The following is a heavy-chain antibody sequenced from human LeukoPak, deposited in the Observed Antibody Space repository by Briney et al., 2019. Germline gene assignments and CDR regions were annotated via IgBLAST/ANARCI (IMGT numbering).Heavy chain of an antibody. V-gene: IGHV3-23*01. D-gene: IGHD3-22*01. CDR2: IRGSSGST. CDR1: GFTFSTYD. Sequence: GGSLRLSCAASGFTFSTYDMNWVRQAPGKGLEWVSTIRGSSGSTYYADSVKGRFTISRDNSKNTLYLQMNSLRAEDTAVYYCARDSTGYYLFDYWGQGTLLTVSS. CDR3: ARDSTGYYLFDY. J-gene: IGHJ4*02.